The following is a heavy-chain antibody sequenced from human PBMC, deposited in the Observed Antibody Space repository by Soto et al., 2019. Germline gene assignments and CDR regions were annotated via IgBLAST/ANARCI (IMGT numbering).Heavy chain of an antibody. CDR1: GFTFSSYW. CDR3: AREGPPCGDCSSTGFNWFDP. D-gene: IGHD2-2*01. CDR2: IKQAGSEK. V-gene: IGHV3-7*01. Sequence: EVQLVESGGGLVQPGGSLSLSCAASGFTFSSYWMSWVRQAPGKGLEWVANIKQAGSEKYYVDSVKGRFTISRDNAKNSLYLQMNSLRAEDTAVYYCAREGPPCGDCSSTGFNWFDPWGQGTLVTVSS. J-gene: IGHJ5*02.